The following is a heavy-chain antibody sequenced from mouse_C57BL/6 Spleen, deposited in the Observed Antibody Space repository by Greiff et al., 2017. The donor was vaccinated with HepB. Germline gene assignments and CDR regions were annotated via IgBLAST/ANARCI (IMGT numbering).Heavy chain of an antibody. D-gene: IGHD1-1*01. CDR1: GYTFTEYT. J-gene: IGHJ3*01. Sequence: LQESGAELVKPGASVKLSCKASGYTFTEYTIHWVKQRSGQGLEWIGWFYPGSGSIKYTEKFKDKATLTADKSSSTVYMELSSLTSEDSAVYFCDRHEDVKSPYYYGSSHGFAYWGQGTLVTVSA. CDR3: DRHEDVKSPYYYGSSHGFAY. CDR2: FYPGSGSI. V-gene: IGHV1-62-2*01.